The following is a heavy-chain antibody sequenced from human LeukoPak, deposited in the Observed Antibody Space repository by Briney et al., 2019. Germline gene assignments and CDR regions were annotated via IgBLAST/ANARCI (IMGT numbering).Heavy chain of an antibody. Sequence: GGSLRLSCAASGFTFSSYAMSWVRQAPGKGLEWVSAISGSGGSTYYADSVKGRFTISRDNSKNTLYLQMNSLRAEDTAVYYCAKKGVRYFDWFPAFDYWGQGTLVTVSS. CDR2: ISGSGGST. J-gene: IGHJ4*02. CDR3: AKKGVRYFDWFPAFDY. V-gene: IGHV3-23*01. CDR1: GFTFSSYA. D-gene: IGHD3-9*01.